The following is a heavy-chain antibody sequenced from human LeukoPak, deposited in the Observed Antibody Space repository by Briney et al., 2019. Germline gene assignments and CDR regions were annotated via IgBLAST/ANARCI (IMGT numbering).Heavy chain of an antibody. D-gene: IGHD3-9*01. J-gene: IGHJ3*02. CDR2: IYYSGSP. Sequence: PSETLSRTCTVSGGSISSSSYYWGWIRQPPGKGLEWIGSIYYSGSPYYNPSLKSRVTISVDTSKNQFSLKLSSVPAADTAVYYCARHRKYYDILTGYYEGAFDIWGQGTMVTVSS. CDR3: ARHRKYYDILTGYYEGAFDI. CDR1: GGSISSSSYY. V-gene: IGHV4-39*01.